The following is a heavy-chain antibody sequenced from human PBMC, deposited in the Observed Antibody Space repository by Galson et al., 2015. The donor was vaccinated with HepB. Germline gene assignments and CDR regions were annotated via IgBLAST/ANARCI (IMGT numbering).Heavy chain of an antibody. CDR1: GYSFTSYW. V-gene: IGHV5-51*03. CDR2: IYPGDSDT. D-gene: IGHD2-21*01. J-gene: IGHJ3*02. CDR3: ARRDRGVVVVQSAFDI. Sequence: QSGAEVKKPGESLKISCKGSGYSFTSYWIAWVRQMPGKGLEWMGSIYPGDSDTRYRPSFQGQVTISVDKSISTAFLQWSSLKASDTAMYYCARRDRGVVVVQSAFDIWGQGTMVTVSS.